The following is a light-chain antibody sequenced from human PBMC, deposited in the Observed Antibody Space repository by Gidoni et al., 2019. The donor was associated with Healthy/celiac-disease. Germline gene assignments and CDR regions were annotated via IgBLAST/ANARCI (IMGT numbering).Light chain of an antibody. CDR2: GAS. CDR1: QSVNSN. V-gene: IGKV3-15*01. CDR3: QQYNNWLALT. J-gene: IGKJ4*01. Sequence: EIVMTQSPATLSVSPGERATLSCRASQSVNSNLAWYQQKPGQAPRLLIHGASTRATGIPARFSGSGSGTEFTLTISSLQSEDFAVYYCQQYNNWLALTFGGGTKVEIK.